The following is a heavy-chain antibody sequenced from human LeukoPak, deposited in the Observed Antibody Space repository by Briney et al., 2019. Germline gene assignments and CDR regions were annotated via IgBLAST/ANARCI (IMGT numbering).Heavy chain of an antibody. J-gene: IGHJ5*02. D-gene: IGHD3-10*01. CDR2: ISTSGTT. Sequence: PSETLSLTCTVSGGSVTTYYWSWIRQSAGKGLEWIGHISTSGTTTYNPSLKSRVTMSVDTSKNQFSLKLSSVTAADTAVYYCARDEDSAYGSGSYLSWGQGTLVTVSS. V-gene: IGHV4-4*07. CDR3: ARDEDSAYGSGSYLS. CDR1: GGSVTTYY.